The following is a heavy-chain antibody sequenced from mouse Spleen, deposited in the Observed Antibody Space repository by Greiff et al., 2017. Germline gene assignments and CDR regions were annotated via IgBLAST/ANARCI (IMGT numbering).Heavy chain of an antibody. J-gene: IGHJ2*01. CDR1: GYTFTSYW. D-gene: IGHD4-1*01. V-gene: IGHV1-50*01. CDR2: IDPSDSYT. Sequence: VQLQQSGAELVKPGASVKLSCKASGYTFTSYWMQWVKQRPGQGLEWIGEIDPSDSYTNYNQKFKGKATLTVDTSSSTAYMQLSSLTSEDSAVYYCARGRDWVDYWGQGTTLTVSS. CDR3: ARGRDWVDY.